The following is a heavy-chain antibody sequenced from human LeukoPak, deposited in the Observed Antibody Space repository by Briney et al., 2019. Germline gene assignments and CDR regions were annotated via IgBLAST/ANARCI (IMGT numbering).Heavy chain of an antibody. J-gene: IGHJ6*02. CDR1: GFTFSSYA. CDR3: ARDVDYGGSRYGMDV. D-gene: IGHD4-17*01. V-gene: IGHV3-30-3*01. CDR2: ISYDGSNK. Sequence: PGGSLRLSCAASGFTFSSYAMHWVRQAPGKGLEWVAVISYDGSNKYYADSVKGRFTISRDNSKNTLYLQMNSLRAEDTAVYYCARDVDYGGSRYGMDVWGQGTTVTVSS.